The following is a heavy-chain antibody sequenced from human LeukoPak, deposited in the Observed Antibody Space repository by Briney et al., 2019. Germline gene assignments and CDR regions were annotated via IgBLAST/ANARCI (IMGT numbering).Heavy chain of an antibody. D-gene: IGHD6-19*01. CDR3: ARHNSSGWYWPYYFDY. J-gene: IGHJ4*02. Sequence: SETLSLTCTVSGGSISSYYWSWIRQPPGKGLEWIGYIYYSGSTNYNPSLKSRVTISVDTSKNQFSLKLSSVTAADTAVYYCARHNSSGWYWPYYFDYWSQGTLVTVSS. CDR1: GGSISSYY. CDR2: IYYSGST. V-gene: IGHV4-59*08.